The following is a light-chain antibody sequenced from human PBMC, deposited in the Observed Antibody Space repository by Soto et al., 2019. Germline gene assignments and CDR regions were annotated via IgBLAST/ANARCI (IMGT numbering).Light chain of an antibody. Sequence: QSVLTQPASVSGSLGQSITISCAGISSDLGAYNYVYWYQQHPGKAPRLVIYEVTNRPSGVSNRFSGSKSGNTASLTISGLQAEDEADYYCNSFTDSSLYVFGTGTKLTVL. CDR1: SSDLGAYNY. V-gene: IGLV2-14*01. CDR3: NSFTDSSLYV. J-gene: IGLJ1*01. CDR2: EVT.